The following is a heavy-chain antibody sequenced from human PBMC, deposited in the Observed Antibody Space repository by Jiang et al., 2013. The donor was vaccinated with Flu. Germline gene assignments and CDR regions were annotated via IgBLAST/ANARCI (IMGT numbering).Heavy chain of an antibody. CDR2: ISSSGSTI. CDR1: GFTFSSYE. J-gene: IGHJ5*02. V-gene: IGHV3-48*03. Sequence: RLSCAASGFTFSSYEMNWVRPGVQGRGWSGFSYISSSGSTIYYADSVKGRFTISRDNAKNSLYLQMNSLRAEDTAVYYCARIGWFDPWGQGTLVTVSS. CDR3: ARIGWFDP.